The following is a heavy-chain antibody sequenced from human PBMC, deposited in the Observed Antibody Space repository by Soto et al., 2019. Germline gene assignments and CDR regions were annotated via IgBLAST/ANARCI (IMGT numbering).Heavy chain of an antibody. CDR2: IYYYSGST. Sequence: QVQLQESGPGLVKPAEALSLTCTVSGASITSHYWSWIRQPPGKGLEWLGYIYYYSGSTDYNPFLKYPLTISLSPSNNQLSLRLNSVSVADTAVYYSATPVGISPAVWYFELWGRGVLVKVSS. V-gene: IGHV4-59*08. CDR3: ATPVGISPAVWYFEL. CDR1: GASITSHY. J-gene: IGHJ2*01. D-gene: IGHD2-21*01.